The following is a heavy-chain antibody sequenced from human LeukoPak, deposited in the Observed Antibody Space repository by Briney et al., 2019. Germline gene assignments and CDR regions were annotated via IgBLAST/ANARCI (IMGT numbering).Heavy chain of an antibody. CDR1: GGSINNYY. CDR2: ISNSGST. J-gene: IGHJ5*02. Sequence: KTSETLSLTCTVSGGSINNYYWTWVRQPPGKGLEWIGYISNSGSTNYNPSLRSRVTLSVDTFKNQISLKLRFVTAADTAVYYCTKGYGNVVGWFDPWGQGPLVTVSS. D-gene: IGHD2-15*01. CDR3: TKGYGNVVGWFDP. V-gene: IGHV4-59*01.